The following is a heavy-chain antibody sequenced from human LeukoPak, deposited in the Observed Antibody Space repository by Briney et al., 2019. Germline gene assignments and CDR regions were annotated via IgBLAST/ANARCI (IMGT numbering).Heavy chain of an antibody. CDR1: GYSISSGYY. J-gene: IGHJ4*02. CDR2: IYHNGNT. D-gene: IGHD5-18*01. CDR3: ARVRYNYGDSDY. V-gene: IGHV4-38-2*01. Sequence: TSSETLSLTCAVSGYSISSGYYWGWIRQPPGKGLEWIGTIYHNGNTYYNPSLKSRVTISADTSKNQFSLKLSSVTAADTAVYCARVRYNYGDSDYWGQGTLVTVSS.